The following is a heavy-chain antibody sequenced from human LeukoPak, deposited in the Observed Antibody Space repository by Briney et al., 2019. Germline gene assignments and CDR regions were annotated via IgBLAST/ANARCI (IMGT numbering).Heavy chain of an antibody. V-gene: IGHV1-69*05. CDR2: LTQFFRRT. CDR3: ATSESGRSWDWFAP. Sequence: SVKVSCKASGGSFRTYPISWVRQAPGQGLEWMGGLTQFFRRTNYTQKFQGRLTITTDESSSTAYMELSDLRSDDTAIYYCATSESGRSWDWFAPWGQGTLVTVSS. CDR1: GGSFRTYP. D-gene: IGHD3-10*01. J-gene: IGHJ5*02.